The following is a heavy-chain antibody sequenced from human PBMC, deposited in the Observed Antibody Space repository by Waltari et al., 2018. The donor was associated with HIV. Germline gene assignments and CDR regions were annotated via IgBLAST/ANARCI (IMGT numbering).Heavy chain of an antibody. CDR1: GGSISSYY. CDR2: IYYSGST. Sequence: QVQLQESGPGLVKPSETLSLTCTVSGGSISSYYWSWIRQPPGKGLEWIGYIYYSGSTNYNPSLKSRVTISVDTSKNQFSLKLSSVTAADTAVYYCARAPEDDFWSGSYFDYWGQGTLVTVSS. V-gene: IGHV4-59*01. CDR3: ARAPEDDFWSGSYFDY. D-gene: IGHD3-3*01. J-gene: IGHJ4*02.